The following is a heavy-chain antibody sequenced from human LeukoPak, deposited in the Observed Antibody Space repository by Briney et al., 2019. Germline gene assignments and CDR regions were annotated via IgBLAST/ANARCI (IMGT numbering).Heavy chain of an antibody. D-gene: IGHD3-9*01. V-gene: IGHV2-5*02. CDR2: IYWDDDK. CDR1: GFSPSTSGVG. Sequence: SGPTLFHPPPPLTLTCTFSGFSPSTSGVGVGWIRQPPGTALEWLALIYWDDDKRYSPSLKSRLTITKDTSKNQVVLTMTNMDPVDTATYYCGHSGILTGFSYWGQGTLVTVSA. J-gene: IGHJ4*02. CDR3: GHSGILTGFSY.